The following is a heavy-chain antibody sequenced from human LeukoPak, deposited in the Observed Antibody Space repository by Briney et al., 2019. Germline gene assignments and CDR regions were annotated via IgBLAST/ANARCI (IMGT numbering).Heavy chain of an antibody. J-gene: IGHJ4*02. CDR3: ARVSDSGSHFDY. Sequence: SETLSLTCTVSGGSTSSFYWSWIRQPPGKGLEWIGYIYYSGSTSYNPSLKSRVTISVDTSRNQFSLKLSSVTAADTAVYYCARVSDSGSHFDYWGQGTLVTVSS. CDR2: IYYSGST. CDR1: GGSTSSFY. V-gene: IGHV4-59*01. D-gene: IGHD3-10*01.